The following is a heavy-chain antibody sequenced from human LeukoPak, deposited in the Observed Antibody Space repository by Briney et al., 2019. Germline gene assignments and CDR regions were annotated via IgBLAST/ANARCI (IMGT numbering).Heavy chain of an antibody. V-gene: IGHV3-23*01. CDR2: ISGSGGST. CDR1: GFTFSSYA. CDR3: AKDQGSGITYFDY. Sequence: GGSLRLSCAASGFTFSSYAMSWVHQAPGKGLEWVSAISGSGGSTYYADSVKGRFTISRDNSKNTLYLQMNSLRAEDTAVYYCAKDQGSGITYFDYWGQGTLVTVSS. J-gene: IGHJ4*02. D-gene: IGHD3-10*01.